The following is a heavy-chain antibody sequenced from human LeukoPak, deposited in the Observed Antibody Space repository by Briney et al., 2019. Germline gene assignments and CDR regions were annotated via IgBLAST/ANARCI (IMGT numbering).Heavy chain of an antibody. D-gene: IGHD6-19*01. CDR1: GFTFSSYW. CDR3: ARERDSSGASNFDY. V-gene: IGHV3-7*01. CDR2: IKQDGSEK. Sequence: GGTLRLSCAASGFTFSSYWMSWVRQAPGKGLEWTANIKQDGSEKYNVDSVKRRSTISKDNAKKSLYLQMNSLRAEDTAVYYCARERDSSGASNFDYWGQGTLVIVSS. J-gene: IGHJ4*02.